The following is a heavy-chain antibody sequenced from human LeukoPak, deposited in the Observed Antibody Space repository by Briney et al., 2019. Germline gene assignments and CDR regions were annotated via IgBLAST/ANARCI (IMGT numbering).Heavy chain of an antibody. D-gene: IGHD6-13*01. CDR1: TGSISSYY. J-gene: IGHJ5*02. CDR2: IYYSGST. CDR3: AREAYSSSWSNWFDP. V-gene: IGHV4-59*01. Sequence: SETLSLTCTVSTGSISSYYWRWIRQPPGKGLEWIGYIYYSGSTNYNPSLKSRVTISVDTSKNQFSLKLSSVTAADTAVYYCAREAYSSSWSNWFDPWGQGTLVTVSS.